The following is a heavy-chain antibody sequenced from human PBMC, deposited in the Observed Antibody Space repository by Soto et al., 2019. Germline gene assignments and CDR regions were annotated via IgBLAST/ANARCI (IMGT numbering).Heavy chain of an antibody. CDR3: ARVRTAYSSSSIDF. CDR1: GGSISSSNW. V-gene: IGHV4-4*02. Sequence: SETLSLTCAVYGGSISSSNWWSRVRSPPGKGLERIGVNYHRGSTNYNPSLTSRGTISVDKSKYQFSLKICAGTAADSAVYYGARVRTAYSSSSIDFWGQGTTVTVSS. J-gene: IGHJ6*02. D-gene: IGHD6-6*01. CDR2: NYHRGST.